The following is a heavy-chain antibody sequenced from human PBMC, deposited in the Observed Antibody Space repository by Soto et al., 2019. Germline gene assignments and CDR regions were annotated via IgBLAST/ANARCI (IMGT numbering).Heavy chain of an antibody. CDR3: AKEGGLSGSYYISSSYYFDC. Sequence: QVQLVESGGGVVHPGRSLRLSCVASGFNFSSYGMHWVRQAPGKGLEWVAIISYDGSNTYYADSVKGRFTISRDNSKNTLYLQMNSLRAEDTSVYYCAKEGGLSGSYYISSSYYFDCWGQGTLVTGSS. J-gene: IGHJ4*02. D-gene: IGHD1-26*01. V-gene: IGHV3-30*18. CDR1: GFNFSSYG. CDR2: ISYDGSNT.